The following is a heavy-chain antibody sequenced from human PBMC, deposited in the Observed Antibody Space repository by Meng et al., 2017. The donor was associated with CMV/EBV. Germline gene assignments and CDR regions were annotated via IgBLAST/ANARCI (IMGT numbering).Heavy chain of an antibody. CDR2: IYYSGST. CDR3: ARQVSRFDP. Sequence: SLPCPVSGGSISSSSYYWGWIRQPPGKGLEWIGSIYYSGSTYYNPSLKSRVTISVDTSKNQFSLKLSSVTAADTAVYYCARQVSRFDPWGQGTLVTVSS. J-gene: IGHJ5*02. CDR1: GGSISSSSYY. V-gene: IGHV4-39*01.